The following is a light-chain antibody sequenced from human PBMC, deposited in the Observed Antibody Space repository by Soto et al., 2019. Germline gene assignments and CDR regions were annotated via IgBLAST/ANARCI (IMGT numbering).Light chain of an antibody. Sequence: DIHMTHSPSTLSASVGDRVTITCRASESVSSWLAWYQQKPGKAPKLLIYDASCLESGVPSRFSGSGSGTEFSLTISSLQPDDFASYYCQQYKSYPWTFGQGTKVDIK. CDR3: QQYKSYPWT. CDR2: DAS. CDR1: ESVSSW. V-gene: IGKV1-5*01. J-gene: IGKJ1*01.